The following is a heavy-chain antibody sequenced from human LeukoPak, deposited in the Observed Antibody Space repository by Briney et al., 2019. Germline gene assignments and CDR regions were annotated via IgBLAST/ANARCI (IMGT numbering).Heavy chain of an antibody. CDR2: IYSGGST. Sequence: GGPLRLSCAASGFTVSSNYMSWVRQAPGKGLEWVSVIYSGGSTYYADSVKGRFTISRGNSKNTLYLQMNSLRAEDTAVYYCARGGYGDYVLYYYYGMDVWGQGTTVTVSS. J-gene: IGHJ6*02. V-gene: IGHV3-66*02. CDR1: GFTVSSNY. CDR3: ARGGYGDYVLYYYYGMDV. D-gene: IGHD4-17*01.